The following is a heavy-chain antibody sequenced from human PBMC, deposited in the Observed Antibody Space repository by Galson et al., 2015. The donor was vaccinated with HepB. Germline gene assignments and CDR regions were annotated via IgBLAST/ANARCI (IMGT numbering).Heavy chain of an antibody. Sequence: LRLSCAASGFTFSSYSMNWVRQAPGKGLEWVSYISSSSSTIYYADSVKGRFTISRDNAKNSLYLQMNSLRAEDTAVYYCARDEWAVAGIAFDIWGQGTMVTVSS. CDR3: ARDEWAVAGIAFDI. J-gene: IGHJ3*02. CDR1: GFTFSSYS. D-gene: IGHD6-19*01. CDR2: ISSSSSTI. V-gene: IGHV3-48*01.